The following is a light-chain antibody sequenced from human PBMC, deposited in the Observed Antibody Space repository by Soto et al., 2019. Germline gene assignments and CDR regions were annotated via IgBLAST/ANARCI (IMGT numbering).Light chain of an antibody. J-gene: IGKJ1*01. CDR1: QGIRND. Sequence: DIQMTQSPSTLSGSGGDRVTITCRARQGIRNDLGWYQQKPGKAPKRLIYSSSNLQSGVPSRFSGSGSGTEFILTISSLQPEDSATYYCLQHHSFPRTFGQGTKVDIK. V-gene: IGKV1-17*01. CDR2: SSS. CDR3: LQHHSFPRT.